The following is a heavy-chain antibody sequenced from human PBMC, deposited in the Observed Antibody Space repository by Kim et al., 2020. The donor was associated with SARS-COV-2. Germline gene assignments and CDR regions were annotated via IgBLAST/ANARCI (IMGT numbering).Heavy chain of an antibody. Sequence: GGSLRLSCAASGFTFSSYAMSWVRQAPGKGLEWVSAISGSGGSTYYADSVKGRFTISRDNSKNTLYLQMNSLRAEDTAVYYCAKDSSSWYSPNWFDPWGQGTLVTVSS. CDR2: ISGSGGST. D-gene: IGHD6-13*01. V-gene: IGHV3-23*01. J-gene: IGHJ5*02. CDR1: GFTFSSYA. CDR3: AKDSSSWYSPNWFDP.